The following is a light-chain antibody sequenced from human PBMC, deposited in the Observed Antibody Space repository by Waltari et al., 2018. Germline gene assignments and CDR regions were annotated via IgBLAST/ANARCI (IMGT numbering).Light chain of an antibody. CDR1: SSDAGGYNF. J-gene: IGLJ2*01. CDR2: DVT. Sequence: QSALTQPVSVSGSPGQSITISCTGTSSDAGGYNFSSWYQQHPGKAPKLMIYDVTKWPSVVSNRFSGSKSGNTASLTISGLQAEDEADYYCTSYTSTNTVVVGGGTKVTVL. CDR3: TSYTSTNTVV. V-gene: IGLV2-14*01.